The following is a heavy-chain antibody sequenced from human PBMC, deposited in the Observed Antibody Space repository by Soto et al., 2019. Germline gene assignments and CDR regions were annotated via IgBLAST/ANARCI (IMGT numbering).Heavy chain of an antibody. CDR3: ARGADYYDSSGYYRPFDY. CDR1: GGSISSGDYY. Sequence: SETLSLTCTVSGGSISSGDYYWSWIRQPPGKGLEWIGYIYYSGSTYYNPSLKSRVTISVDTSRNQFSLKLSSVTAADTAVYYCARGADYYDSSGYYRPFDYWGQGTLVTVSS. V-gene: IGHV4-30-4*01. J-gene: IGHJ4*02. CDR2: IYYSGST. D-gene: IGHD3-22*01.